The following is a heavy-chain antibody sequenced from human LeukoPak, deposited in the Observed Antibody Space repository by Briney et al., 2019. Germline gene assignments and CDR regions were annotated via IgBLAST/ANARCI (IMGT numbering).Heavy chain of an antibody. CDR3: ARERTGESDFDY. D-gene: IGHD7-27*01. J-gene: IGHJ4*02. CDR2: INPNSGGT. CDR1: GYTFTGYF. V-gene: IGHV1-2*02. Sequence: GASVKVSCKASGYTFTGYFMHWVRQAPGRELEWMGWINPNSGGTNYAQNFKGRVTMTRDTSISTAYMELSRLTSDDTAVYYCARERTGESDFDYWGQGTLVTVSS.